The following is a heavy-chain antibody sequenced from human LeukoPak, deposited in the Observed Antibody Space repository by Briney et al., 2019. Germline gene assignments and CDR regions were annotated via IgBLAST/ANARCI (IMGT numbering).Heavy chain of an antibody. J-gene: IGHJ6*03. D-gene: IGHD5-24*01. V-gene: IGHV3-20*04. CDR2: INWNGGST. CDR3: AREHAGYSTYYYYMDV. Sequence: PGGSLRLSCAASGFTFSSYEMNWVRQAPGKGLEWVSGINWNGGSTGYADSVKGRFTISRDNAKNSLYLQMNSLRAEDTALYYCAREHAGYSTYYYYMDVWGKGTTVTVSS. CDR1: GFTFSSYE.